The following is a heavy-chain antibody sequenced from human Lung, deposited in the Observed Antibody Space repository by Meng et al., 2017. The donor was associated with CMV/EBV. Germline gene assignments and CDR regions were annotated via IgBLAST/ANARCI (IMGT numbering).Heavy chain of an antibody. D-gene: IGHD4-17*01. V-gene: IGHV3-30*18. CDR2: ISNDGDNK. J-gene: IGHJ4*02. CDR3: AKDLKAYGDYYFDY. Sequence: ASGLTVSNDGKDWVRRAAGKGLEWLAVISNDGDNKHYADYVKGRFTISRDNSKNTLNLQMNSLRPEDTSVYYCAKDLKAYGDYYFDYWGQGILVTVSS. CDR1: GLTVSNDG.